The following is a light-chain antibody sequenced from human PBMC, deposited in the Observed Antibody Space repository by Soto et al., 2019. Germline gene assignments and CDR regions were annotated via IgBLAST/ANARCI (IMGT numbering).Light chain of an antibody. CDR1: SSDVGAYNY. CDR3: SSYVGSNRGV. J-gene: IGLJ3*02. CDR2: DVS. V-gene: IGLV2-11*01. Sequence: QSALTQPRSVSGSPGQSVTISCTGTSSDVGAYNYVSWYQQHPGKAPKFMIYDVSKRPSGVPDRFSGSKSGNTASLTVSGLQAEDEADYYCSSYVGSNRGVFGGGTKLTVL.